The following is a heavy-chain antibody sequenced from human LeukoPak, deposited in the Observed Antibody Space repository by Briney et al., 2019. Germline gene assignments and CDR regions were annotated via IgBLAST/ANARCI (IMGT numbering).Heavy chain of an antibody. CDR1: GGSISSYY. V-gene: IGHV4-4*07. CDR2: MYTNENT. Sequence: PSETLSLTCTVSGGSISSYYWSWVRQPAGKGLEWIGRMYTNENTNFNPSLKSRVTMSVDTSKNQFSLKLTSVTAADTAVYYCARDRPTNAFDIWGQGTMVTVSS. J-gene: IGHJ3*02. CDR3: ARDRPTNAFDI.